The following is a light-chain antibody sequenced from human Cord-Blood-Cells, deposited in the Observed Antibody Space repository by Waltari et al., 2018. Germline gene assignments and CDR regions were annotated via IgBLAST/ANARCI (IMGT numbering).Light chain of an antibody. CDR1: SSDVGSYNL. CDR3: CSYAGSSTYVV. J-gene: IGLJ2*01. V-gene: IGLV2-23*01. CDR2: EGS. Sequence: QSALTQPASVSGYPGQSLTISCTGTSSDVGSYNLVSWYQQHPGKAPKLMIYEGSKRPSGVSNRFAGSKSGNTSSLTISGLQAEDEADYYCCSYAGSSTYVVFGGGTKLTVL.